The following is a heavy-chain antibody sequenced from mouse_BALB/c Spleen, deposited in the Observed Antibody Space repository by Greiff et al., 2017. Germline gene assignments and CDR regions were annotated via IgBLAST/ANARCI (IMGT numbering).Heavy chain of an antibody. CDR1: GFTFSSYA. CDR2: ISSGGST. V-gene: IGHV5-6-5*01. J-gene: IGHJ1*01. D-gene: IGHD1-1*01. CDR3: ARGVYYGSSYGYWYFDV. Sequence: EVQLVESGGGLVKPGGSLKLSCAASGFTFSSYAMSWVRQTPEKRLEWVASISSGGSTYYPDSVKGRFTISRDNARNILYLQMSSLRSEDTAMYYCARGVYYGSSYGYWYFDVWGAGTTVTVSS.